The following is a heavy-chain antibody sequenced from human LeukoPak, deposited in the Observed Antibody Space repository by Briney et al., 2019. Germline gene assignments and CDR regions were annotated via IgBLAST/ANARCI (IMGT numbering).Heavy chain of an antibody. J-gene: IGHJ4*02. D-gene: IGHD6-19*01. CDR2: IYHSGST. CDR3: ARVDGELAVDLFDY. Sequence: SETLSLTCAVSGYSISSGYYWGWIRQPPGKGLEWIGSIYHSGSTYYNPSLKSRVTISVDTSKNQFSLKLSSVTAADTAVYYCARVDGELAVDLFDYWGQGTLVTVSS. V-gene: IGHV4-38-2*01. CDR1: GYSISSGYY.